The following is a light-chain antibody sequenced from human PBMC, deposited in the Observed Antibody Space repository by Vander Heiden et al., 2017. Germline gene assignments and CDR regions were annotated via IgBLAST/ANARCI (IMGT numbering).Light chain of an antibody. CDR1: QGISSY. CDR3: QQYDSYVT. V-gene: IGKV1-8*01. CDR2: AAS. J-gene: IGKJ4*01. Sequence: VTITCRASQGISSYLAWYQQKPGKAPKLLIYAASTLQSGVPSRFSGSGSGTDFTLTISCLQSEDFATYYCQQYDSYVTFGGGTKVEIK.